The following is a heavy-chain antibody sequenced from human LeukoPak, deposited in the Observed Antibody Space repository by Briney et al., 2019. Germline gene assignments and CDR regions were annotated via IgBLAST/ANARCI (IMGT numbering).Heavy chain of an antibody. CDR2: IYYSGST. V-gene: IGHV4-59*08. D-gene: IGHD4-23*01. J-gene: IGHJ4*02. Sequence: PSETLSLTCTVSGVSINSYSWRWIRQPPGKGLEWVGCIYYSGSTNYNPSHKRRVTISVDTSKNQFSLKLSSVTAADTAVYYCARQMDGGNGGLDYWGQGTMVTVSS. CDR3: ARQMDGGNGGLDY. CDR1: GVSINSYS.